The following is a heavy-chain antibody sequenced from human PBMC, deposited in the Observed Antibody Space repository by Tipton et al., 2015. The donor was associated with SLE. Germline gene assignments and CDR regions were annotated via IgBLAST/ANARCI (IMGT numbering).Heavy chain of an antibody. Sequence: QLVQSGGGVVQPGRSLRLSCAASGFTFSSYGMNWVRQAPGKGLEWVSSISSSSSYIYYADSVKGRFTISRDNAKNSLYLQMNSLRAEDTAVYYCARESCTNGVCLDAFDIWGQGTMVTVSS. V-gene: IGHV3-21*01. D-gene: IGHD2-8*01. CDR1: GFTFSSYG. J-gene: IGHJ3*02. CDR2: ISSSSSYI. CDR3: ARESCTNGVCLDAFDI.